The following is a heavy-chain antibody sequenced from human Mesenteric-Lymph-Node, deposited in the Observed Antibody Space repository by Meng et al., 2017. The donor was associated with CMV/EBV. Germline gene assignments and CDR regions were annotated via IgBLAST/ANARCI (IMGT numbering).Heavy chain of an antibody. CDR3: AKILTIFGVVPGY. D-gene: IGHD3-3*01. J-gene: IGHJ4*02. V-gene: IGHV3-48*03. Sequence: LSLTCAASGFTFSSYEMNWVRQAPGKGLEWVSYISSSGSTIYYADSVKGRFTISRDNAKNSLYLQMNSLRAEDTAVYYCAKILTIFGVVPGYWGQGTLVTVSS. CDR2: ISSSGSTI. CDR1: GFTFSSYE.